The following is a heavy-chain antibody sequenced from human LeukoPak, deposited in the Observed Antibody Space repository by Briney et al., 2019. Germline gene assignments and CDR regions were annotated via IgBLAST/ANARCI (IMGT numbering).Heavy chain of an antibody. CDR1: GFTFNKYA. V-gene: IGHV3-23*01. Sequence: GGSLRLSCAASGFTFNKYAMSWVRQAPGKGLEGVSGISGSGGGPYYADSVKGRFTISRDNSKNTLFLQMNSLRADDTAVYYCARGRDGTGNYPLDYWGQGTLVIVSS. CDR2: ISGSGGGP. CDR3: ARGRDGTGNYPLDY. J-gene: IGHJ4*02. D-gene: IGHD3-10*01.